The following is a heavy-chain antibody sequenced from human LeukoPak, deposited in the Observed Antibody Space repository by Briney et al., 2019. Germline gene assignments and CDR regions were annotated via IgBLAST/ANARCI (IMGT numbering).Heavy chain of an antibody. Sequence: GGSLRLSCAASGFTFSSYAMSWVRQAPGKGLEWVSAISGSGGSTYYADSVKGRFTISRDNSKNTLYLQMNSLRAEDTAVYYCANSVYSSGYYWVYWGQGTLVTVSS. D-gene: IGHD3-22*01. CDR2: ISGSGGST. J-gene: IGHJ4*02. CDR1: GFTFSSYA. CDR3: ANSVYSSGYYWVY. V-gene: IGHV3-23*01.